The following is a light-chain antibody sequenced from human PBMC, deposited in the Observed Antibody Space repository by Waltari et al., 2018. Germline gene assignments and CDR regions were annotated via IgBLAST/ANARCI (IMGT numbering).Light chain of an antibody. CDR2: YDS. CDR1: NIGSKS. V-gene: IGLV3-21*04. J-gene: IGLJ2*01. CDR3: QVWDSSSDHVV. Sequence: SHVLTQPPSVSEAPGKTARITCGGHNIGSKSVHWYQQKPGQAPVLVIYYDSDRPSGIPGGFSGYNSGNTATLTISRVEAGDEADYYCQVWDSSSDHVVFGGGTKLTVL.